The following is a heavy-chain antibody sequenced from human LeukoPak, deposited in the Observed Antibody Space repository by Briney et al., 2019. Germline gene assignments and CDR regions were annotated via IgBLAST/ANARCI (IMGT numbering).Heavy chain of an antibody. Sequence: GGSLRLSCAASGFTFSSYSMNWVRQAPGKGLEWVSSISSSSSYIHYADSVKGRFTISRDNAKNSLYLQMNSLRAEDTAVYYCARDRCSSTSCYVTYWGQGTLVTVSS. D-gene: IGHD2-2*01. CDR1: GFTFSSYS. J-gene: IGHJ4*02. CDR2: ISSSSSYI. V-gene: IGHV3-21*01. CDR3: ARDRCSSTSCYVTY.